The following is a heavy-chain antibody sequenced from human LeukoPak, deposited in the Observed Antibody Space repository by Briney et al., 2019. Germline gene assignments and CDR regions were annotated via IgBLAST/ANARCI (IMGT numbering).Heavy chain of an antibody. J-gene: IGHJ4*02. V-gene: IGHV3-20*04. CDR1: GFTSDDYG. CDR2: INWNGGNT. Sequence: PGGSLTLSCAASGFTSDDYGMSWVRQAQGKGREWVSGINWNGGNTAYADSVKGRFTIDTDNAKNSLYLQMNSLRAEDTALYYCARSGWLRHPFVYWGQGTLVTVSS. CDR3: ARSGWLRHPFVY. D-gene: IGHD5-12*01.